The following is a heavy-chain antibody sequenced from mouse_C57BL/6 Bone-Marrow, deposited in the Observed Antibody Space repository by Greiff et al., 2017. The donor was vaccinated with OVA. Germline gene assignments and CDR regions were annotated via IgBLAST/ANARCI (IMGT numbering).Heavy chain of an antibody. CDR2: INPSSGYT. CDR1: GYTFTSYT. V-gene: IGHV1-4*01. D-gene: IGHD1-1*01. Sequence: LVESGAELARPGASVKMSCKASGYTFTSYTMHWVKQRPGQGLEWIGDINPSSGYTKYNQKFKDKATLTADKSSSTAYLQLSSLTSEDSAVYYCAIRGSSSHWYFDFWGTGTTVTVSS. J-gene: IGHJ1*03. CDR3: AIRGSSSHWYFDF.